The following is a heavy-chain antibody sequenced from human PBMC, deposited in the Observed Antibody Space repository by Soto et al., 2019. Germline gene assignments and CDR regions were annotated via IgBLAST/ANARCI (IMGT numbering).Heavy chain of an antibody. V-gene: IGHV4-31*03. CDR3: ARTRTDTSSSFDH. Sequence: QVQLQESGPGLVRPSQTLSLTCTVSRDSIIRGDYYWSWIRQHAGKGLEWIGYVTHSGSSFYNPSLQSRVIISVDTSKNQFALTLTPVTAADTAVYYCARTRTDTSSSFDHWGQGTLVTVFS. J-gene: IGHJ4*02. CDR2: VTHSGSS. D-gene: IGHD6-6*01. CDR1: RDSIIRGDYY.